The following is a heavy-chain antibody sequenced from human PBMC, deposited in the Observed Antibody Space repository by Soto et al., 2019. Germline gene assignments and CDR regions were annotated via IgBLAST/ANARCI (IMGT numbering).Heavy chain of an antibody. V-gene: IGHV3-11*01. D-gene: IGHD2-2*01. CDR2: ISSSGSTI. J-gene: IGHJ4*02. CDR1: GFTFSDYY. CDR3: ARMGPFCSSTSCPFKYYFDY. Sequence: PGGSLRLSCAASGFTFSDYYMSWIRQAPGKGLEWVSYISSSGSTIYYADSVKGRFTISRDNAKNSLYLQMNSLRAEDTAVYYCARMGPFCSSTSCPFKYYFDYWGQGTLVTVSS.